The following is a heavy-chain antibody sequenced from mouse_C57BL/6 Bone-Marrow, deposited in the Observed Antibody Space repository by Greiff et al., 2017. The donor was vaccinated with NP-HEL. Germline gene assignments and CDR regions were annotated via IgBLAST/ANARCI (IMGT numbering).Heavy chain of an antibody. J-gene: IGHJ2*01. CDR1: GYTFTSYW. CDR2: IDPSDSYT. CDR3: ARSFDYDGVGY. D-gene: IGHD2-4*01. Sequence: QVQLQQPGAELVMPGASVKLSCKASGYTFTSYWMHWVKQRPGQGLEWIGEIDPSDSYTNYNQKFTGKSTLTVDKSSSTAYMQLSSLTSEDTAVYYCARSFDYDGVGYWGQGTALTVSS. V-gene: IGHV1-69*01.